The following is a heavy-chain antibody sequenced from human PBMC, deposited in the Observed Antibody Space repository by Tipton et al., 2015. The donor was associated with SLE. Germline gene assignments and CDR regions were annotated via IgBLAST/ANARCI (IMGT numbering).Heavy chain of an antibody. CDR2: VNLQTGDI. J-gene: IGHJ2*01. CDR3: ARGRPNDWFFDL. Sequence: SLRLSCGASEFTFDGYAMSWVRQVPGKGLEWVSGVNLQTGDIGYADSVKGRFTISRDNARTSLYLQMNSLRVEDSAFYYCARGRPNDWFFDLWGRGTLFSVSS. D-gene: IGHD2-8*01. V-gene: IGHV3-20*04. CDR1: EFTFDGYA.